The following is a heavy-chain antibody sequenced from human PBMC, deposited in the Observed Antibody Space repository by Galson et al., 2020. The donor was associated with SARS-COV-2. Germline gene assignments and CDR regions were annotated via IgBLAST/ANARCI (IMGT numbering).Heavy chain of an antibody. J-gene: IGHJ4*02. V-gene: IGHV4-61*02. Sequence: SETLSLTCTVSGGAINSGSYYWSWIRQPAGKGLEWIGRIHTSGRTNCSPSLKSRVAISADTSKNQFFLRLNSVTASDTGVYYCVRVKLGEDDLFDSWGQGTLITVSS. D-gene: IGHD6-13*01. CDR3: VRVKLGEDDLFDS. CDR1: GGAINSGSYY. CDR2: IHTSGRT.